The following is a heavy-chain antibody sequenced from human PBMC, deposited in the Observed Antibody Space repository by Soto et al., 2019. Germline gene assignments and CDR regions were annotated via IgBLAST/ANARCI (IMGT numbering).Heavy chain of an antibody. V-gene: IGHV1-69*04. CDR2: IIPILGIA. J-gene: IGHJ3*02. CDR1: GGTFSSYT. Sequence: SVKVSCKASGGTFSSYTISWVRQAPGQGLEWMGRIIPILGIANYAQKFQGRVTITADKSTSTAYMELSSLRSEDTAVYYCARDGYYDSSGYSAFDIWGQGTIVTVSS. CDR3: ARDGYYDSSGYSAFDI. D-gene: IGHD3-22*01.